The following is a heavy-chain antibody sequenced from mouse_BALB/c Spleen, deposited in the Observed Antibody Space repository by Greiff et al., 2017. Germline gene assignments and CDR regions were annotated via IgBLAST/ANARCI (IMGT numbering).Heavy chain of an antibody. CDR1: GFSLTGYG. Sequence: VQLQESGPGLVAPSQSLSITCTVSGFSLTGYGVNWVRQPPGKGLEWLGMIWGDGSTDYNSALKSRLSISKDNSKSQVFLKMNSLQTDDTARYYCASNYGSRYYAMDYWGQGTSVTVSS. V-gene: IGHV2-6-7*01. J-gene: IGHJ4*01. CDR3: ASNYGSRYYAMDY. CDR2: IWGDGST. D-gene: IGHD1-1*01.